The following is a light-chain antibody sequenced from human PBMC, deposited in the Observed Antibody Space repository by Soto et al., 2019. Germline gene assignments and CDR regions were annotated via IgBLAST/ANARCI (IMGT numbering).Light chain of an antibody. V-gene: IGKV3-20*01. CDR2: GAS. Sequence: EIVLTQSPGTLSLSPGERATLSCRASQSVSSSYLAWYQQKPGQAPRLLINGASSRATGIPDMFSGSGSGTDFTLTISRLEPEDFAVYYCQQYGSSPPTFGPGTKVDIK. CDR3: QQYGSSPPT. J-gene: IGKJ3*01. CDR1: QSVSSSY.